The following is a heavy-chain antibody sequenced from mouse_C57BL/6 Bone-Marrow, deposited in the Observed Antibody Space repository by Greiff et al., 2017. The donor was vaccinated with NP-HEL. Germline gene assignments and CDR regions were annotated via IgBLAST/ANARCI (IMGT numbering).Heavy chain of an antibody. V-gene: IGHV1-26*01. CDR2: INPNNGGT. J-gene: IGHJ4*01. Sequence: EVQLQQSGPELVKPGASVKISCKASGYTFTDYYMNWVKQSHGKSLEWIGDINPNNGGTSYNQKFKGKATLTVDKSSSTAYMELRSLTSEDSAVYYCARIVYYGSLYAMDYWGQGTSVTVSS. CDR1: GYTFTDYY. D-gene: IGHD1-1*01. CDR3: ARIVYYGSLYAMDY.